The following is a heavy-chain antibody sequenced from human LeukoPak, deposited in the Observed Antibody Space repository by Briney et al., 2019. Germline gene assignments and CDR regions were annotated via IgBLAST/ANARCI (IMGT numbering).Heavy chain of an antibody. J-gene: IGHJ4*02. V-gene: IGHV5-51*01. D-gene: IGHD6-19*01. CDR1: GYSFTSYW. CDR3: ARRSSGWSFNY. Sequence: GESLKISCKGSGYSFTSYWIGWVRQMPGKDLEWVGIIYPSDSDTRYSPSFQGQVTISADKPISTAYLQWSSLKASDTAIYYCARRSSGWSFNYWGQGALVTVSS. CDR2: IYPSDSDT.